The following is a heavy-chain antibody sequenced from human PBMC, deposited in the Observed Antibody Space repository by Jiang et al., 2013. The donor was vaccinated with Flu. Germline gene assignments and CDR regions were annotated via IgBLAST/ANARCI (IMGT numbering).Heavy chain of an antibody. D-gene: IGHD6-13*01. CDR1: GYSFPNYW. Sequence: GAEVKKPRESLKISCKGSGYSFPNYWIGWVRQMPGKGLEWMGIIYPGDSDTRYSPSFQGQVTISADKSIRSAYLQWSSLKASDTAMYYCARKYSSNDDGMDVWGKGTTVTVSS. CDR3: ARKYSSNDDGMDV. CDR2: IYPGDSDT. V-gene: IGHV5-51*01. J-gene: IGHJ6*04.